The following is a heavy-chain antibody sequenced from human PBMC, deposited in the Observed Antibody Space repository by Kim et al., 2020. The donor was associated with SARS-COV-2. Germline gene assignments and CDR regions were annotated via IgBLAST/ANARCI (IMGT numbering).Heavy chain of an antibody. CDR3: ARVDTSSWEIDY. CDR2: LFHSGST. J-gene: IGHJ4*02. CDR1: GYSITSGYY. V-gene: IGHV4-38-2*02. Sequence: SETLSLTCSVSGYSITSGYYWAWIRQPPGKGLQWIGNLFHSGSTYYTPSLKSRVTTSLDTSRNQFSLNLSSVTVADTAVYYCARVDTSSWEIDYWGQGTL. D-gene: IGHD6-13*01.